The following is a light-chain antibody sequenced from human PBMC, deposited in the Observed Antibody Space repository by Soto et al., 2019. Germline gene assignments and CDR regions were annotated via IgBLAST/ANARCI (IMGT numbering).Light chain of an antibody. CDR2: KDS. Sequence: SYDLTQPPSVSVSPGQTARITCSGDALPKQYAYWYQQKPGQAPVLVIYKDSERPSGIPERFSGSSSGTTVTLTISGVQAEDEADYYCQSADSSGTYVFGTGTQLTVL. J-gene: IGLJ1*01. CDR1: ALPKQY. V-gene: IGLV3-25*02. CDR3: QSADSSGTYV.